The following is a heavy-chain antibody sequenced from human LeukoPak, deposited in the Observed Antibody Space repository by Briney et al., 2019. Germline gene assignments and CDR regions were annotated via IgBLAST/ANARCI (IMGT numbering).Heavy chain of an antibody. Sequence: PGGSLRLSCAASGFTFSSYEMNWVRQAPGKGLEWVSSISSSGSYIRNADSMKGRFTISRDNAKNSLYLQMNSLRAEDTAVYYCARVGCSGGSCSSRGDYYYGMDVWGQGTTVTVSS. J-gene: IGHJ6*02. V-gene: IGHV3-21*01. CDR2: ISSSGSYI. CDR1: GFTFSSYE. D-gene: IGHD2-15*01. CDR3: ARVGCSGGSCSSRGDYYYGMDV.